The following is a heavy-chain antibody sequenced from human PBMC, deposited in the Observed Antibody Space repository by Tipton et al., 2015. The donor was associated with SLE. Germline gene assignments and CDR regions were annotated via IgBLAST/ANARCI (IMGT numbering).Heavy chain of an antibody. CDR3: AKEGPRGTYFDL. CDR2: ISSNGGST. CDR1: GFTFSSYA. Sequence: SLRLSCSASGFTFSSYAMHWVRQAPGKGLEYVSAISSNGGSTYYADSVKGRFTISRDNSKNTLYLQMNSLRAEDTAVYYCAKEGPRGTYFDLWGRGTLVTVSS. J-gene: IGHJ2*01. D-gene: IGHD1-14*01. V-gene: IGHV3-64*04.